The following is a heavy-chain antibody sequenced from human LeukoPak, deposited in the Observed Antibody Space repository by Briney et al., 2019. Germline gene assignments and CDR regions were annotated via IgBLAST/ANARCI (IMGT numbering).Heavy chain of an antibody. Sequence: SETLSLTCAVYGGSFSGYYWSWIRQPPGKGLEWIGEINHSGSTNYNPSLKSRVTISVDTSKNQFSLKLSSVTAADTAVYYCAREMRMVGNFDYWGQGTLVTVSS. V-gene: IGHV4-34*01. CDR3: AREMRMVGNFDY. J-gene: IGHJ4*02. CDR2: INHSGST. D-gene: IGHD2-8*01. CDR1: GGSFSGYY.